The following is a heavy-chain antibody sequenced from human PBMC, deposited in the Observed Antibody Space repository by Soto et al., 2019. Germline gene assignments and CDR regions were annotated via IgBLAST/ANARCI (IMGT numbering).Heavy chain of an antibody. V-gene: IGHV3-30-3*01. Sequence: QVQLVESGGGVVQPGRSLRLSCAASGFTFSSYAMHWVRQAPGKGLEWVAVISYDGSNKYYADSVKGRFTISRDNSKNTLYLQMNSLRAEDTAVYYCARVPGYCRGGSCYYGMDVWGQGTTVTVSS. D-gene: IGHD2-15*01. CDR1: GFTFSSYA. J-gene: IGHJ6*02. CDR2: ISYDGSNK. CDR3: ARVPGYCRGGSCYYGMDV.